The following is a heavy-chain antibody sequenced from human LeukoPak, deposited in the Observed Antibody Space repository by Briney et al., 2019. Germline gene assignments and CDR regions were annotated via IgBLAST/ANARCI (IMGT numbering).Heavy chain of an antibody. D-gene: IGHD2-2*01. CDR2: IYTSGST. CDR3: ARDSYCSSTSCYDAFDI. Sequence: SETLSLTCTVSGGSISSGSYYWSWIRQPAGKGLEWIGRIYTSGSTNYNPSLKSRVTTSVDTSKNQFSLKLSSVTAADTAVYYCARDSYCSSTSCYDAFDIWGQGTMVTVSS. CDR1: GGSISSGSYY. J-gene: IGHJ3*02. V-gene: IGHV4-61*02.